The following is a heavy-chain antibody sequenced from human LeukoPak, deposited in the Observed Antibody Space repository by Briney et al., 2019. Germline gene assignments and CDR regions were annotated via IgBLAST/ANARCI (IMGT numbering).Heavy chain of an antibody. CDR1: GGSISSYY. V-gene: IGHV4-59*01. D-gene: IGHD3-22*01. CDR2: IYYSGST. CDR3: ARDSSGYYYLPQYYFDY. Sequence: SETRSLTCTVSGGSISSYYWSWIRQPPGKGLEWIGYIYYSGSTNYNPSLKSRVTISVDTSKNQFSLKLSSVTAAGTAEYYCARDSSGYYYLPQYYFDYWGQGTLVTVSS. J-gene: IGHJ4*02.